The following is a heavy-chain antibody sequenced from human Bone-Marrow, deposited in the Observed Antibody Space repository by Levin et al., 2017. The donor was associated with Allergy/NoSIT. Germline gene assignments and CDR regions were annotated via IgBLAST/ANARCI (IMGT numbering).Heavy chain of an antibody. CDR3: AKDGFGWQWEYYQESFFDY. CDR2: ISYDGSNK. Sequence: GGSLRLSCAASGFTFSSYGMHWVRQAPGKGLEWVAVISYDGSNKYYADSVRGRFTISRDNSKNTLLLQMNSLRAEDTAVYYCAKDGFGWQWEYYQESFFDYWGQGTLVTVSS. D-gene: IGHD1-26*01. J-gene: IGHJ4*02. V-gene: IGHV3-30*18. CDR1: GFTFSSYG.